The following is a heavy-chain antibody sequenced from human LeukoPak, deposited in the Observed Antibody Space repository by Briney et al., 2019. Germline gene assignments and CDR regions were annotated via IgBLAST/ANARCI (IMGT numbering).Heavy chain of an antibody. D-gene: IGHD1-1*01. V-gene: IGHV3-49*04. CDR1: GFTFSSDA. CDR2: TRSKAYGEAA. Sequence: GGSLRLSCAASGFTFSSDAMSWVRQAPGKGLEWVGFTRSKAYGEAADYAASVKGRFTISRDDSKAIAYLQMNSLKTEDTAVYHCTRDRGAYNLYDYWGQGTLVTVSS. CDR3: TRDRGAYNLYDY. J-gene: IGHJ4*02.